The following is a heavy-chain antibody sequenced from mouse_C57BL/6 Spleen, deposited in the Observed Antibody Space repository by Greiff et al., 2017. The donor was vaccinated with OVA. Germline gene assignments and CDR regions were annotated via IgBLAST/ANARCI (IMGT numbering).Heavy chain of an antibody. CDR2: ISSGSSTI. CDR1: GFTFSDYG. CDR3: ARSLGITTVVAKY. J-gene: IGHJ2*01. V-gene: IGHV5-17*01. Sequence: EVKLVESGGGLVKPGGSLKLSCAASGFTFSDYGMHWVRQAPEKGLEWVAYISSGSSTIYYADTVKGRFTISRDNAKNTLFLQMTSLRSEDTAMYYCARSLGITTVVAKYWGQGTTLTVSS. D-gene: IGHD1-1*01.